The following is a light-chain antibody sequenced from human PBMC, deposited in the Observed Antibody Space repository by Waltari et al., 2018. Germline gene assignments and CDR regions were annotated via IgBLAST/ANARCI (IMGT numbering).Light chain of an antibody. CDR2: ATS. V-gene: IGKV1-NL1*01. J-gene: IGKJ4*01. Sequence: DIQMTQSPSSLSAAVGDRVTIPCRASEDISKSLAWYQQKPGKAPKLLFYATSRMGSGVPGRFSGGGSGTDYTLTISGLQPEDFATYYCQQYYTSLLTFGGGTKVEVK. CDR1: EDISKS. CDR3: QQYYTSLLT.